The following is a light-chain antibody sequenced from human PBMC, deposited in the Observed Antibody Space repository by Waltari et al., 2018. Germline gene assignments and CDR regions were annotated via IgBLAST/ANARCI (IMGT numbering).Light chain of an antibody. CDR1: RLRTSY. V-gene: IGLV3-19*01. CDR2: GKN. Sequence: SSELTQDPAVSVALGQTVRITCQAARLRTSYASWYQQKSGQAPILVLFGKNKRPSGIPDRFSGYNSETTTSLTITGAQAEDEADYYCSSRDSSASHVLFAGGTKLTVL. J-gene: IGLJ2*01. CDR3: SSRDSSASHVL.